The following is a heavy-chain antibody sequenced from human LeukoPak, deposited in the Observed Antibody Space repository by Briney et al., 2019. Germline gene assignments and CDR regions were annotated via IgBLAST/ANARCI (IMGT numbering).Heavy chain of an antibody. J-gene: IGHJ4*02. V-gene: IGHV3-23*01. CDR1: GFTFSSYA. CDR3: AKDAVIQLWLRYCDY. CDR2: LSGSGGST. Sequence: PGGSLRFSCAASGFTFSSYAMSWVRRAPGKGLKWMSALSGSGGSTYYADYVKGRFTISRDNSKNKLYLQMNSLRAEDTAVYYCAKDAVIQLWLRYCDYWGQGTLVTVSS. D-gene: IGHD5-18*01.